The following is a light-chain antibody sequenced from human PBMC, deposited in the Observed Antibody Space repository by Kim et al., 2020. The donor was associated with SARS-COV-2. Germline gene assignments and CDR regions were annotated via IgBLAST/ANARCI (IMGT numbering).Light chain of an antibody. CDR1: SSDVGGYNY. Sequence: SIAISCTGTSSDVGGYNYVSWYQQHPGKAPKLMIYDVSQRPSGVSNRFSGSKSGSTASLTISGLQTEDEADYYCSSYTSSTTRLYVFGTGTKVTVL. V-gene: IGLV2-14*04. J-gene: IGLJ1*01. CDR2: DVS. CDR3: SSYTSSTTRLYV.